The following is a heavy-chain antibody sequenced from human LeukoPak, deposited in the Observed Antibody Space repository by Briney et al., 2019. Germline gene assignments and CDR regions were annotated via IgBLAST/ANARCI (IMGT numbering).Heavy chain of an antibody. CDR1: GGSISSYY. D-gene: IGHD3-22*01. J-gene: IGHJ3*02. Sequence: PSETLSLTCTVSGGSISSYYWSWIRQPPGKGLEWIGYIYYSGSTNYNPSLKSRVTISVDTSKNQFSLKLSSVTAADTAVYYCARDRTYYYDSSGYAADAFDIWGQGTMVTVSS. CDR3: ARDRTYYYDSSGYAADAFDI. V-gene: IGHV4-59*01. CDR2: IYYSGST.